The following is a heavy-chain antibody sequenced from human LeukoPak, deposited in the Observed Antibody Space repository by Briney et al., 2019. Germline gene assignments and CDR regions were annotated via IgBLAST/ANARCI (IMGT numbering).Heavy chain of an antibody. CDR1: GGSIGTYY. J-gene: IGHJ4*02. D-gene: IGHD7-27*01. CDR2: IFTTGGA. V-gene: IGHV4-4*07. Sequence: LTCTVSGGSIGTYYWSWIRQPAGKGLEWIGRIFTTGGANYNPSLKSRVTMSLDTSKNLFSLKLNSVTAADTAVYYCVRDGPSWGLLWGQGALVTVSS. CDR3: VRDGPSWGLL.